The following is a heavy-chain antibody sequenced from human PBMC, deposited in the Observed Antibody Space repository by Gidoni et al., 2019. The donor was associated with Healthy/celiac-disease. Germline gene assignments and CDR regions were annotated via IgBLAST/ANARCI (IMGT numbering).Heavy chain of an antibody. CDR1: GFTFSSYG. CDR3: ARDSAVDTAMVDAFDI. V-gene: IGHV3-33*01. Sequence: QVQLVESGGGVVQPGRSLRLPCAASGFTFSSYGMHWVRQAPGKGLEWVAVIWYDGSNKYYADSVKGRFTISRDNSKNTLYLQMNSLRAEDTAVYYCARDSAVDTAMVDAFDIWGQGTMVTVSS. J-gene: IGHJ3*02. CDR2: IWYDGSNK. D-gene: IGHD5-18*01.